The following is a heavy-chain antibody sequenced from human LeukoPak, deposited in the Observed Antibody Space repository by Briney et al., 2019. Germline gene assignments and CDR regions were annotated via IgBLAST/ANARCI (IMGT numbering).Heavy chain of an antibody. J-gene: IGHJ6*02. V-gene: IGHV1-2*04. Sequence: ASVKVSCKASGYTFTGYYMHWVRQAPGQGLEWMGWINPNSGGTNYAQKFQGWVTMTRDTSISTAYMELSRLRSDDTAVYYCARSALGATPYYYYGMGVWGQGTTVTVSS. CDR3: ARSALGATPYYYYGMGV. CDR2: INPNSGGT. D-gene: IGHD1-26*01. CDR1: GYTFTGYY.